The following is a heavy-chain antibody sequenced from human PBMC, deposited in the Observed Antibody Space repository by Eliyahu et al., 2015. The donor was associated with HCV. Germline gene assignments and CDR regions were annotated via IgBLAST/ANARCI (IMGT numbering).Heavy chain of an antibody. CDR3: AREMFRGWNWFDP. D-gene: IGHD3-10*01. CDR1: GGSISSGSYY. CDR2: IYTSGST. V-gene: IGHV4-61*02. J-gene: IGHJ5*02. Sequence: QVQLQESGPGLVKPSQTLSLTCTVSGGSISSGSYYWSWIRQPAGKGLEWIGRIYTSGSTNYNPSLKSRVTISVDTSKNQFSLKLSSVTAADTAVYYCAREMFRGWNWFDPWGQGTLVTVSS.